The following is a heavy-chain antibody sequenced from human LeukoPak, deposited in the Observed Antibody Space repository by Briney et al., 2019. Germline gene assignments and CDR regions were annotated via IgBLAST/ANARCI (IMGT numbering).Heavy chain of an antibody. D-gene: IGHD3-22*01. CDR1: GFTFSSYA. CDR2: ISGSGGST. J-gene: IGHJ4*02. Sequence: PGGSLRLSCAASGFTFSSYAMSWVRQAPGKGLEWVSAISGSGGSTYYADSVKGRFTISRDNAKNSLYLQMNSLRAEDTAVYYCARVPLSYDSSGYYSYYFDYWGQGTLVTVSS. V-gene: IGHV3-23*01. CDR3: ARVPLSYDSSGYYSYYFDY.